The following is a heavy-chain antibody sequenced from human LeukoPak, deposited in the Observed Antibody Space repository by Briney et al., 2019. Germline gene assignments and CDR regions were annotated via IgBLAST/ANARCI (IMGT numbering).Heavy chain of an antibody. CDR3: ARDGGVTIRYYYDSTTTPVDY. D-gene: IGHD3-22*01. Sequence: GGSLRLSCAASGFPFDEHAMHWVRQAPGKGLEWVSGISYSSETIGYVDSVKGRFTISRNNVRKSLYLQMNSLRAEDTAVYYCARDGGVTIRYYYDSTTTPVDYWGQGTLVTVSS. CDR2: ISYSSETI. CDR1: GFPFDEHA. V-gene: IGHV3-9*01. J-gene: IGHJ4*02.